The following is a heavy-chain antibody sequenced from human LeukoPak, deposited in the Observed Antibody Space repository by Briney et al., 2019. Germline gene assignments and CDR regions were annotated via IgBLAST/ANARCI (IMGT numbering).Heavy chain of an antibody. CDR2: IQFDESDE. J-gene: IGHJ4*02. CDR1: GFVFSTYG. Sequence: GGSLRLSCTASGFVFSTYGMHWVRQAPGKGLEWISFIQFDESDEFYADSVKGRFIISRDNSKNTLYLQMNSLRTEDTSVYYCAEDQKLQPFHYWGQGTLVTVSS. V-gene: IGHV3-30*02. CDR3: AEDQKLQPFHY. D-gene: IGHD2-15*01.